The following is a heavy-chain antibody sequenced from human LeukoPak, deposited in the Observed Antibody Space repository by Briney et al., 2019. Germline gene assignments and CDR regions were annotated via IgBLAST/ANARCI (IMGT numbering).Heavy chain of an antibody. CDR3: ALHGGSI. D-gene: IGHD6-25*01. Sequence: GGSLRLSCAASEFTFNNYAMSWVRQAPGKGLEWVSTISGSGVSTYYADSVKGRFTISRDNSKNTLYLQMNSLRAEDAAVYYCALHGGSIWGQGTMVTVSS. CDR2: ISGSGVST. J-gene: IGHJ3*02. CDR1: EFTFNNYA. V-gene: IGHV3-23*01.